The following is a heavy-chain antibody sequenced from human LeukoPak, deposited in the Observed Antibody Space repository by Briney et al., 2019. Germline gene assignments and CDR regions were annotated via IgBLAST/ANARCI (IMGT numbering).Heavy chain of an antibody. J-gene: IGHJ4*02. CDR2: INWNGGST. CDR3: ARDGRVSSLDY. V-gene: IGHV3-20*04. D-gene: IGHD2-15*01. CDR1: GFTFDGYG. Sequence: GGSLRLSCAASGFTFDGYGMSWVRQAPGKGLEWVSGINWNGGSTGYADSVKGRFTISRDNAKNSLYLQMNSLRAEDTAVYYCARDGRVSSLDYWGQGTLVTVSS.